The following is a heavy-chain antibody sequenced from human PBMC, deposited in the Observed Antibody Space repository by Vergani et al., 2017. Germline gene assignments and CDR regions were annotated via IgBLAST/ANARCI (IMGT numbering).Heavy chain of an antibody. J-gene: IGHJ6*03. CDR1: GFTFSTYA. V-gene: IGHV3-33*01. Sequence: QVQLVESGGGVVQPGRSLRLSCTSSGFTFSTYAMHWVRQAPGKGLEWVAIIYYDGSKKYYADSVKGRFTISRDNSRNTLDLLMSSLRAEDTAIYYCVREGSYFGSTTCRNPSYVYYYHMDVWGEGTPVTVSS. CDR3: VREGSYFGSTTCRNPSYVYYYHMDV. D-gene: IGHD2/OR15-2a*01. CDR2: IYYDGSKK.